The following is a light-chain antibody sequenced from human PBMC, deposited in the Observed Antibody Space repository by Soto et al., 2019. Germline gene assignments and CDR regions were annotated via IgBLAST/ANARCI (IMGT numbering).Light chain of an antibody. V-gene: IGKV3D-20*01. CDR2: DAS. Sequence: EIVLTQSPATLSLSPGERATLSCGASQTVSSSYVAWYQQKPGLAPRLLIYDASSRATGLPDRFSGSGSGADFSLTIVRREPEDFAVYYCQQYDNSAPRRFGGGTKVEIK. J-gene: IGKJ4*02. CDR1: QTVSSSY. CDR3: QQYDNSAPRR.